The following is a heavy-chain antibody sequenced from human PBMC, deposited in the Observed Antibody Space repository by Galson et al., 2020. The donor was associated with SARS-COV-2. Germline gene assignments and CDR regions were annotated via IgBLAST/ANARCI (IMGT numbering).Heavy chain of an antibody. Sequence: ASVKVSCKASGYTFTSYGISWVRQAPGQGLERMGWISAYNGNTNYAQKLQGRVTMTTDTSTSTAYMELRSLRSDDTAVYYCARDANIYDILTGFSAFDYWGQGTLVTVSS. CDR2: ISAYNGNT. D-gene: IGHD3-9*01. J-gene: IGHJ4*02. V-gene: IGHV1-18*01. CDR3: ARDANIYDILTGFSAFDY. CDR1: GYTFTSYG.